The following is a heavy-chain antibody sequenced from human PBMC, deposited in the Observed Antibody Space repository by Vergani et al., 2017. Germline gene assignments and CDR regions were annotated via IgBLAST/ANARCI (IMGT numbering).Heavy chain of an antibody. V-gene: IGHV4-34*01. CDR1: GWSFTSYH. J-gene: IGHJ6*03. CDR2: IDHTGRP. Sequence: QVQLQQWGGGLLKPSETLSLTCVVNGWSFTSYHWTWIRQSSGEGLEWVGDIDHTGRPDYNPSLKSRLTMSVDKSRNQFSLTLNSVTATDTAIYFCARVNTETNGHLYYYYYMDVWGQGTAVTVS. D-gene: IGHD4-11*01. CDR3: ARVNTETNGHLYYYYYMDV.